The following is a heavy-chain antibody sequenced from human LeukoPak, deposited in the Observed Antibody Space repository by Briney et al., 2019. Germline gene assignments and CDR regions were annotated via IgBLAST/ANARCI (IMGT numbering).Heavy chain of an antibody. D-gene: IGHD6-13*01. Sequence: GGSLRLSCAASGFTFSSYAMSWVRQAPGKGLEWVSAISGSGGSTYYADSVKGRFTISRDNSKNTLYLQMNSLRAEDTAVYYCASSLAAAGIWDNWFDPWGQGTLVTVSS. J-gene: IGHJ5*02. CDR3: ASSLAAAGIWDNWFDP. V-gene: IGHV3-23*01. CDR1: GFTFSSYA. CDR2: ISGSGGST.